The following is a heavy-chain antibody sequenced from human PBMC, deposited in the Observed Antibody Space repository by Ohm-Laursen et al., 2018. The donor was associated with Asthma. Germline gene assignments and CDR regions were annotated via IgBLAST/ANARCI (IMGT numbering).Heavy chain of an antibody. Sequence: SLRLSCAASGFIFDDYAMHWVRQVPGKGLEWVSGISWNSGTIVQADSVKGRFTTSRDNAKNSVYLQMNSLRAEDTAVYYCARDPPVTTVTTGEYFDFWGHGTPVTVSS. V-gene: IGHV3-9*01. CDR2: ISWNSGTI. J-gene: IGHJ4*01. D-gene: IGHD4-17*01. CDR1: GFIFDDYA. CDR3: ARDPPVTTVTTGEYFDF.